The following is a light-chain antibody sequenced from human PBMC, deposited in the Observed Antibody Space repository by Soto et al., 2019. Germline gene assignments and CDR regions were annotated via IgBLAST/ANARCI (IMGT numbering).Light chain of an antibody. CDR2: AAS. CDR3: QKYYSAHRT. Sequence: DIQMTQSPSSLSASVGDRVTITCRASQGIIDYLAWYQQRPGKPQRLLIYAASTLQSGVPSRFSGSGAGTYFTLTISSLQPEDVATYYCQKYYSAHRTFGQGTKVDSK. V-gene: IGKV1-27*01. J-gene: IGKJ1*01. CDR1: QGIIDY.